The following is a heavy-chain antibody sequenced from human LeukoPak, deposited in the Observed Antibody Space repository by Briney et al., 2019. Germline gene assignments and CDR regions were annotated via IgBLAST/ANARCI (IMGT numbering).Heavy chain of an antibody. J-gene: IGHJ4*02. D-gene: IGHD2-15*01. CDR3: VKGSANARPYYFDY. V-gene: IGHV3-21*04. CDR2: ISSSSSYI. Sequence: GGSLRLSCAASGFTFSSYSMNWVRQAPGKGLEWVSSISSSSSYIYYADSVKGRFTISRDNAKNSLYLQMNSLRAEDTAIYYCVKGSANARPYYFDYWGQGTLVTVSS. CDR1: GFTFSSYS.